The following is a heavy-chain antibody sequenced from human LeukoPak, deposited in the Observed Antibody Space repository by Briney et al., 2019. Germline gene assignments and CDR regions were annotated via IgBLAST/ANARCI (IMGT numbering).Heavy chain of an antibody. V-gene: IGHV4-39*07. CDR2: IHYSGST. CDR1: GGSISSSSYY. CDR3: ARVYYGRSYDYWYFDL. Sequence: SETLSLTCTVSGGSISSSSYYWGWIRQPPGKGLEWIGSIHYSGSTYYNPSLKSRVTISVDTSKNQFSLKLSSVTAADTAVYFCARVYYGRSYDYWYFDLWGRGTLVTVSS. D-gene: IGHD3-10*01. J-gene: IGHJ2*01.